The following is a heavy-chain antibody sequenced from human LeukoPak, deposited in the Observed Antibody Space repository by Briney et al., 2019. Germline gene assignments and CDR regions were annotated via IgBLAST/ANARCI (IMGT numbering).Heavy chain of an antibody. CDR2: INTNSGDP. D-gene: IGHD5-18*01. J-gene: IGHJ6*03. CDR1: GYTFSDSY. Sequence: ASVKVSCKASGYTFSDSYIHFVRQAPGQGLEWIGRINTNSGDPNYPQKFQGRVTMTRDTSISTAYMELSRLRSDDTAVYYCAREGGGRYTYGSNYYYYMDVWGKGTTVTISS. CDR3: AREGGGRYTYGSNYYYYMDV. V-gene: IGHV1-2*06.